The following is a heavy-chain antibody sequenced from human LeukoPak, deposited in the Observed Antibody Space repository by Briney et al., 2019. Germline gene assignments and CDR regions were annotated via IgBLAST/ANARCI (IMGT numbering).Heavy chain of an antibody. Sequence: GGSLRLSCAASGFTFSSYAMHWVRQAPGKGLEWVAVISYDGSNKYYADSVKGRFTISRDNSKNTLYLQMNSLRAEDTAVYYCARHGKQLAYFDYWGQGTLVTVSS. CDR3: ARHGKQLAYFDY. V-gene: IGHV3-30*04. CDR1: GFTFSSYA. D-gene: IGHD6-13*01. CDR2: ISYDGSNK. J-gene: IGHJ4*02.